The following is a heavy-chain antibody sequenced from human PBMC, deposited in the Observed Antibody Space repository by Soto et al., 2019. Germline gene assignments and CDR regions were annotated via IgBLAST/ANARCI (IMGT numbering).Heavy chain of an antibody. CDR1: GGSISSYY. J-gene: IGHJ5*02. CDR3: ARGSYDLLNNWFDP. D-gene: IGHD3-3*01. Sequence: SETLSLTCTVSGGSISSYYWSWIRQPPGKGLEWIGYIYYSGSTNYNPSLKSRVTISVDTSKNQFSLKLSSVTAADTAVYYCARGSYDLLNNWFDPWGQGTLVTVSS. CDR2: IYYSGST. V-gene: IGHV4-59*01.